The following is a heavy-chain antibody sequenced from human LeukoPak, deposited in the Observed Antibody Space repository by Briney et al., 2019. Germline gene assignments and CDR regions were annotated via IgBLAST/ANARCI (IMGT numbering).Heavy chain of an antibody. J-gene: IGHJ4*02. D-gene: IGHD1-26*01. Sequence: GGSLRLSCAASGFTFSSYSMNWVRQAPGKGLEWVSYIGSSSSSIYYADSVKGRLTISRDNAKNSLYLQMNSLRAEDTAVYYCARDLGLDYWGQGTLVTVSS. CDR1: GFTFSSYS. V-gene: IGHV3-48*01. CDR3: ARDLGLDY. CDR2: IGSSSSSI.